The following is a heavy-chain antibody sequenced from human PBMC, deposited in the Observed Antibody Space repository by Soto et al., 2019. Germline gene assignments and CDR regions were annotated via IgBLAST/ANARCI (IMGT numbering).Heavy chain of an antibody. Sequence: QVQLVQSGAEVKKPGSSVKVSCKASGGTFSSYAISWVRQAPGQGLEWMGGIIPIFGTANYAQKFQGRVTITADESTSTVYMELSSLRSEDTAVYYCAREKSSHTSHYYYYGMDVWGQGTTVTVSS. CDR1: GGTFSSYA. V-gene: IGHV1-69*01. D-gene: IGHD2-15*01. CDR2: IIPIFGTA. CDR3: AREKSSHTSHYYYYGMDV. J-gene: IGHJ6*02.